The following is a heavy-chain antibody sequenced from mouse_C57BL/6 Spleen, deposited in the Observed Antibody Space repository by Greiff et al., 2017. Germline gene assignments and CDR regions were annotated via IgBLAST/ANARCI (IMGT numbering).Heavy chain of an antibody. CDR3: ARYNRGEYFDV. CDR1: GYTFTSYW. Sequence: QVQLQQPGAELVKPGASVKLSCKASGYTFTSYWMHWVKQRPGQGLEWIGMIHPNSGSTNYNEKFKSKATLTVDNSSSTAYMQLSSLTSEDSAVYYCARYNRGEYFDVWGTGTTVTVSS. J-gene: IGHJ1*03. V-gene: IGHV1-64*01. CDR2: IHPNSGST.